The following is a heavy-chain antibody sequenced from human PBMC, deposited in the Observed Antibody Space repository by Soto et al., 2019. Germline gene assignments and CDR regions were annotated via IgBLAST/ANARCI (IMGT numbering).Heavy chain of an antibody. CDR1: GYTFTSYG. CDR3: ARRYYYDSSGYQVYYYYGMDV. D-gene: IGHD3-22*01. V-gene: IGHV1-18*04. Sequence: ASVKVSCKASGYTFTSYGISWVRQAPGQGLEWMGWISAYNGNTNYAQKLQGRVSMTTDTSTSTAYMELRSLRSDDTAVYYCARRYYYDSSGYQVYYYYGMDVWGQGTTVTVSS. CDR2: ISAYNGNT. J-gene: IGHJ6*02.